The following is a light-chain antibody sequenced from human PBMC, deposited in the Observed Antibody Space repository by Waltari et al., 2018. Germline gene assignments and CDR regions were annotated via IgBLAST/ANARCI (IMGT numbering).Light chain of an antibody. J-gene: IGKJ1*01. V-gene: IGKV1-39*01. CDR1: QNIGKY. CDR2: AES. CDR3: QQSYTIPPWT. Sequence: DIQMTQSPSSLSASVGDRVTITCRASQNIGKYLNWYQQKPGKAPKLLVYAESSLQNGAPSRFSGSGSGTDFTIPIIGLQPEDLAIYYCQQSYTIPPWTFGQGTKVEIK.